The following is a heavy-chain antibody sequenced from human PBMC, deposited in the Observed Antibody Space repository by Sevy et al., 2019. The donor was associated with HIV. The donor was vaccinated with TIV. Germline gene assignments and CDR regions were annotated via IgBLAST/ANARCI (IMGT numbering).Heavy chain of an antibody. CDR1: GFTFDDYA. J-gene: IGHJ4*02. V-gene: IGHV3-9*01. CDR3: AKEYCSSTSCYKAGFDY. D-gene: IGHD2-2*02. Sequence: GGSLRLSCAASGFTFDDYAMHWARQAPGKGLEWVSGISWNSGSIGYADSVKGRFTISRDNAKNSLYLQMNSLRAEDTALYYCAKEYCSSTSCYKAGFDYWGQGTLVTVSS. CDR2: ISWNSGSI.